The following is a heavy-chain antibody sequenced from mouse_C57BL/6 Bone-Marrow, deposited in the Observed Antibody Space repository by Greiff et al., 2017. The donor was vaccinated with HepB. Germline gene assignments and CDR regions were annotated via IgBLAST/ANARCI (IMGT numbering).Heavy chain of an antibody. CDR3: TSYDYDAAWFAY. Sequence: VHVKQSGTVLARPGASVEMSCKTSGYTFTSYWMHWVKQRPGQGLEWIGAIYPGNSDTSYNQKFKGKAKLTAVTSASTAYMELSSLTNEDSAVYYCTSYDYDAAWFAYWGQGTLVTVSA. CDR2: IYPGNSDT. CDR1: GYTFTSYW. J-gene: IGHJ3*01. D-gene: IGHD2-4*01. V-gene: IGHV1-5*01.